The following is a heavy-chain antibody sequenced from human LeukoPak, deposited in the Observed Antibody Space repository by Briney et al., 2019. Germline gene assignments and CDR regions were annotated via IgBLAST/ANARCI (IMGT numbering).Heavy chain of an antibody. CDR1: GFTFSSYG. CDR2: IWYDGSNK. D-gene: IGHD6-19*01. Sequence: PGRSLRLSCAASGFTFSSYGMHWVRQAPGKGLEWVAVIWYDGSNKYYADSVKGRFTISRDNSKNTLYLQMNSLRAEDTAVYYCAKDRHSSGRYGLDVWGQGTTVTVSS. J-gene: IGHJ6*02. V-gene: IGHV3-33*06. CDR3: AKDRHSSGRYGLDV.